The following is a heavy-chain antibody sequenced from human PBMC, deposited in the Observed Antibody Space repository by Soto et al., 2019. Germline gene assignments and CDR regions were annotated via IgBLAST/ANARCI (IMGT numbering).Heavy chain of an antibody. CDR2: ISYDGSNK. CDR3: AEEEAYYYDSRGPPGAFDI. Sequence: PGGSLRLSCAASGFTFSSYGMHWVRQAPGKGLEWVAVISYDGSNKYYADSVKGRFTISRDNSKNTLYLQMNSLRAEDTAVYYCAEEEAYYYDSRGPPGAFDIWGQGTMVTVSS. CDR1: GFTFSSYG. V-gene: IGHV3-30*18. J-gene: IGHJ3*02. D-gene: IGHD3-22*01.